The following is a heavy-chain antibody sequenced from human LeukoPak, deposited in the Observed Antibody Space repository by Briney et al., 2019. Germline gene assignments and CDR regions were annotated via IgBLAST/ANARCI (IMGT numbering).Heavy chain of an antibody. CDR1: GFSVSSTY. V-gene: IGHV3-66*04. CDR2: IYRDGST. J-gene: IGHJ4*02. CDR3: AKQLGYCSDGSCYFPY. D-gene: IGHD2-15*01. Sequence: GGSLRLSCAASGFSVSSTYMNWVRQAPGRGLEWVSIIYRDGSTYYADSVQGRFTISRDNSKSTLCLQMNSLRAEDTAVYYCAKQLGYCSDGSCYFPYWGQGTLVTVSS.